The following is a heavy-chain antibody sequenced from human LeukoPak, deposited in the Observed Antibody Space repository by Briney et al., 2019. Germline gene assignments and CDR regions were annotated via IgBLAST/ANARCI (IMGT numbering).Heavy chain of an antibody. V-gene: IGHV3-7*03. Sequence: GGSLRLSCAASGFTFSSYWMSWVRQAPGKGLEWVANIKQDGSEKYYVDSVKGRFTISRDNAKNSLYLQMNSLRAEDTALYYCAKGYRDSYYYYGMDVWGQGTTVTVSS. CDR2: IKQDGSEK. CDR1: GFTFSSYW. CDR3: AKGYRDSYYYYGMDV. J-gene: IGHJ6*02. D-gene: IGHD3-22*01.